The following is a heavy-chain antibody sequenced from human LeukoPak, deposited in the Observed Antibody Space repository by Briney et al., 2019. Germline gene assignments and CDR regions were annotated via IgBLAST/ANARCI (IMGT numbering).Heavy chain of an antibody. CDR3: ARTPSSSSSVELGY. J-gene: IGHJ4*02. CDR2: ISAYNGNT. V-gene: IGHV1-18*01. D-gene: IGHD6-6*01. Sequence: ASVKVSCKASGYTFTSYGISWVRQAPGQGLEWMGWISAYNGNTNYAQKLQGRVTMTTGTSTSTAYMELRSLRSDDTAVYYCARTPSSSSSVELGYWGQGTLVTVSS. CDR1: GYTFTSYG.